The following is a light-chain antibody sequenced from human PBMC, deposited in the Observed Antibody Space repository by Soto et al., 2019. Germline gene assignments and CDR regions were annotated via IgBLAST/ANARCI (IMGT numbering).Light chain of an antibody. J-gene: IGKJ3*01. CDR2: AAS. CDR1: QSISTY. Sequence: DIQMTQSPSSLSASVGDRVTIPCRASQSISTYLNWYQQKPGQAPNLLIYAASSLQSGVPSRFSGSGSGTDFALTISRLETDDSAVYYCQQYGGSPFTFGPGTKVDIK. V-gene: IGKV1-39*01. CDR3: QQYGGSPFT.